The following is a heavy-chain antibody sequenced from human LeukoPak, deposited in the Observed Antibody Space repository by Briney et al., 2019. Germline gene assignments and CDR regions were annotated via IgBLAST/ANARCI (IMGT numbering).Heavy chain of an antibody. CDR3: ASFSMESMAIDY. D-gene: IGHD2/OR15-2a*01. J-gene: IGHJ4*02. V-gene: IGHV4-61*02. CDR1: GGSISSGSYY. Sequence: SETLSLTCTVSGGSISSGSYYWSWIRQPAGKGLEWIGRIYTSGSTNYNPSLKSRVTISVDTSKNQFSLKLSSVTAADTVVFDCASFSMESMAIDYWGQGTLVTVSP. CDR2: IYTSGST.